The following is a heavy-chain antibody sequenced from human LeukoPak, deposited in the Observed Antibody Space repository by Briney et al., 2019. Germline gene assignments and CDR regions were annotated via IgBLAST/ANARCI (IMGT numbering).Heavy chain of an antibody. J-gene: IGHJ4*02. CDR2: ISGSGGST. V-gene: IGHV3-23*01. D-gene: IGHD3-10*01. Sequence: GASLRLSCAASGFTFSSYAMSWVRQAPGKGLEWVSAISGSGGSTYYADSVKGRFTISRDNSKNTLYLQMNSLRAEDTAVYYCARVIMVRGVIITFDYWGQGTLVTVSS. CDR3: ARVIMVRGVIITFDY. CDR1: GFTFSSYA.